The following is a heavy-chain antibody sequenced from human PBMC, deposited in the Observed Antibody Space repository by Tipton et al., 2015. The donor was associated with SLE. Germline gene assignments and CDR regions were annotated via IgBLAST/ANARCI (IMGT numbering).Heavy chain of an antibody. Sequence: TLSLTCSVSGASISSHYWTWIRQPPGKGLEWIGYISDSGITNYNPSLKSRVAISIDTSKNQFSLNLSSVTAADTALYYCARVLGSRYCTNGVCTSPYFFSYYMDVWGRGTSVTVSS. CDR3: ARVLGSRYCTNGVCTSPYFFSYYMDV. CDR1: GASISSHY. V-gene: IGHV4-59*11. D-gene: IGHD2-8*01. CDR2: ISDSGIT. J-gene: IGHJ6*03.